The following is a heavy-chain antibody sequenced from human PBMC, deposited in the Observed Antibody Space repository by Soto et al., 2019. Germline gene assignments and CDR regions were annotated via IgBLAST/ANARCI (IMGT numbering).Heavy chain of an antibody. CDR2: TYYRSKWYN. V-gene: IGHV6-1*01. Sequence: SQTLSLTCAISGDSVSSNSAAWNWIRQSPSRGLEWLGRTYYRSKWYNDYAVSVKSRITINPDTSKNQFSLQLNSVTPEDTAVYYCARVSSAMVRGVIPTVGMDVWGKGTTVTVSS. CDR1: GDSVSSNSAA. D-gene: IGHD3-10*01. CDR3: ARVSSAMVRGVIPTVGMDV. J-gene: IGHJ6*04.